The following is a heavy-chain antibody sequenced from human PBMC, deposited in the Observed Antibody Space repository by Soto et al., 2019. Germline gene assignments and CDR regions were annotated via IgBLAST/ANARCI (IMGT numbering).Heavy chain of an antibody. D-gene: IGHD5-18*01. CDR3: ANSEYSRYKNIDV. CDR2: ISYDGSIK. Sequence: GGTLRLSCAASGFTFRGYGMHWVRQAPGRGLEWVALISYDGSIKYYADSVRGRFTISRDNSKNTLYLQMNSLRAEDTAVYYCANSEYSRYKNIDVWGQGTTVTVSS. V-gene: IGHV3-30*18. CDR1: GFTFRGYG. J-gene: IGHJ6*02.